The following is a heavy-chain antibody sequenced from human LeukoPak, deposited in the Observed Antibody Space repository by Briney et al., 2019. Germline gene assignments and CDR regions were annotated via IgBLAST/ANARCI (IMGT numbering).Heavy chain of an antibody. CDR1: GDTFTSYG. J-gene: IGHJ4*02. Sequence: ASVKVSCKASGDTFTSYGISWVRQAPGQGLEWMGWISAYNGNTNYAQKLQGRVTMTRDTSTSTVYMELSSLRSEDTAVYYCARQECGFGPSGSYYYLGQGTLVTVSS. D-gene: IGHD1-26*01. CDR3: ARQECGFGPSGSYYY. CDR2: ISAYNGNT. V-gene: IGHV1-18*01.